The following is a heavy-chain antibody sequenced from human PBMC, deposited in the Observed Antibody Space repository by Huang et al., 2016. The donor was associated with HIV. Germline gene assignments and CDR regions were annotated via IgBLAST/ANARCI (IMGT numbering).Heavy chain of an antibody. CDR3: ARASIAARRWFDP. J-gene: IGHJ5*02. CDR2: GST. V-gene: IGHV4-59*01. D-gene: IGHD6-6*01. Sequence: GSTNYNPSLKSRVTISVDTSKNQFSLRLSSVTAADTAVYYCARASIAARRWFDPWGQGRLVTVSS.